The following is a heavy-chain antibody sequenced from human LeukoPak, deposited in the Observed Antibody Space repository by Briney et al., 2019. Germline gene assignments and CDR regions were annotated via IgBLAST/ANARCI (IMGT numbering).Heavy chain of an antibody. CDR3: AKDESLAAPY. CDR1: GFTFSSYS. V-gene: IGHV3-21*04. CDR2: ISSSSSYI. J-gene: IGHJ4*02. Sequence: GGSLRLSCAASGFTFSSYSMNWVRQAPGKGLEWVSSISSSSSYIYYADSVKGRFTISRDNSKNTLYLQMNSLRAEDTAVYYCAKDESLAAPYWGQGTLVTVSS.